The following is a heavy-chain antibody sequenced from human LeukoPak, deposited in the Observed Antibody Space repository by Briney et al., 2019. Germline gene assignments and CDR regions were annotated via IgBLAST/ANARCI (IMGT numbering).Heavy chain of an antibody. CDR1: GFIFRDYA. CDR3: AKASWVSSADAVL. Sequence: PGGSLRLSCVASGFIFRDYAMSWVRQTPAGGLEWVSSLRGDGETFYTDSAKGRFTLSRDHSRNTEYLQLSNLRVEDTAVYYCAKASWVSSADAVLWGQGTLVTVS. D-gene: IGHD3-16*01. CDR2: LRGDGET. V-gene: IGHV3-23*01. J-gene: IGHJ4*02.